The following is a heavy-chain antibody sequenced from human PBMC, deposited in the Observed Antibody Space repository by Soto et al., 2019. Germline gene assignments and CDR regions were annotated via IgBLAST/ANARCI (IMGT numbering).Heavy chain of an antibody. CDR2: LYYSATT. Sequence: SAALSLTCTVSGGSVSSGSYYWGWIRQPPGKGLEGIGSLYYSATTYYNQSLKSRGTISADTSKNQYSLKLSSVTAADTAGYFCARHRGYYDILTGYYTELNFDYWGQGTLVTVSS. D-gene: IGHD3-9*01. J-gene: IGHJ4*02. V-gene: IGHV4-39*01. CDR3: ARHRGYYDILTGYYTELNFDY. CDR1: GGSVSSGSYY.